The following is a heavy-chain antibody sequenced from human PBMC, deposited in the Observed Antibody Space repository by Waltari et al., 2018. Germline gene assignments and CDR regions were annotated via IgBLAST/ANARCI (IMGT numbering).Heavy chain of an antibody. Sequence: VQLVESGGGLVKPGGSLSLSWGASGLSFSSYSMNWVRQAPGKVLEWVSSISSSTTYIHYADSVKGRFTISRDNAKNSLYLQMNSLRVEDTAVYYCVSGGWGFYFDYWGQGTVVTVSS. J-gene: IGHJ4*02. CDR1: GLSFSSYS. V-gene: IGHV3-21*01. CDR3: VSGGWGFYFDY. CDR2: ISSSTTYI. D-gene: IGHD7-27*01.